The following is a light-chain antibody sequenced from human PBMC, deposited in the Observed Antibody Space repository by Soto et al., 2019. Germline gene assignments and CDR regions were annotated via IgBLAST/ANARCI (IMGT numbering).Light chain of an antibody. Sequence: QSVLTQPPSASGTPGQRVTISCSGRRSNIGTNYVYWYQQFPGTAPKLLIYSNSHRPSGVPDRFSGSKSGTSASLAISGLRSDDEADYYCAAWDDSLSDPVFGGGTKLTVL. CDR1: RSNIGTNY. V-gene: IGLV1-47*02. J-gene: IGLJ3*02. CDR2: SNS. CDR3: AAWDDSLSDPV.